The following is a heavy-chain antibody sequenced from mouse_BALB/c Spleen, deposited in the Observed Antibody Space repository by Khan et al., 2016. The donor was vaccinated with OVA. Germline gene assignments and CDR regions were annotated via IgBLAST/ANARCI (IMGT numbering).Heavy chain of an antibody. J-gene: IGHJ1*01. Sequence: EVQLQESGPGLVKPSQSLSLTCTVTGYSITSDYAWNWFRQFPGNKLEWMGYISYSGSANYNPSLKSRISITRDTSENQFFLQLNSVTTEDSATYYCARRYYYGHWYFDVWGAGTTVTVSS. CDR3: ARRYYYGHWYFDV. D-gene: IGHD1-1*01. V-gene: IGHV3-2*02. CDR1: GYSITSDYA. CDR2: ISYSGSA.